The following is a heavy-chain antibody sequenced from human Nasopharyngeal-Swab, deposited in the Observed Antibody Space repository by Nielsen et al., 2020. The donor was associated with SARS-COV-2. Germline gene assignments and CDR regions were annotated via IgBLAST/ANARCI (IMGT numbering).Heavy chain of an antibody. Sequence: ASVKVSCKASGYTFTSYGISWVRQAPGQGLEWMGWISDYNGNTNYAQKLQGRVTMTTDTSTSTAYMELRSLRSDDTAVYYCARDSSFTISYGMDVWGQGTTVTVSS. V-gene: IGHV1-18*01. J-gene: IGHJ6*02. CDR3: ARDSSFTISYGMDV. CDR1: GYTFTSYG. CDR2: ISDYNGNT. D-gene: IGHD3-3*01.